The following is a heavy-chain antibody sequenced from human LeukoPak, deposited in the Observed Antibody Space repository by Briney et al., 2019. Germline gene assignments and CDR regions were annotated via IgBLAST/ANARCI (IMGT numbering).Heavy chain of an antibody. CDR1: GFTFSSYW. J-gene: IGHJ4*02. CDR3: ASSYYGFWN. V-gene: IGHV3-7*01. CDR2: VNQHGSEK. Sequence: GGSLRLSCAASGFTFSSYWMSWVRQAPGKGLEWVANVNQHGSEKNYVDSVKGRFTISRDNAKTSLYLQMSSLRADDTAVYYCASSYYGFWNWGQGTLVTVSS. D-gene: IGHD3-3*01.